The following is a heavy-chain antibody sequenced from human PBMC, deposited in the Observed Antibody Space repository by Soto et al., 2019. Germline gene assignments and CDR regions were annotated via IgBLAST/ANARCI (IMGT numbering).Heavy chain of an antibody. CDR3: VSYGSGNYHNAY. Sequence: EVQLVESGGGMVKPGGSLRLSCAASGFTFSDHHMDWVRQAPGKGLEWVGRARDKSKSYKIEYAASVTGRFTISRDDSKNSMYLQMNSLTTEDTAVYYCVSYGSGNYHNAYWGQGTLVTVSS. J-gene: IGHJ4*02. CDR2: ARDKSKSYKI. D-gene: IGHD3-10*01. V-gene: IGHV3-72*01. CDR1: GFTFSDHH.